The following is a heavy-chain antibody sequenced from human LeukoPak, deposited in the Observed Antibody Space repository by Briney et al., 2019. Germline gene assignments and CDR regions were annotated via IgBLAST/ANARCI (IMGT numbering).Heavy chain of an antibody. Sequence: ASVKVSCKASGYTFTVYYMHWVRQAPGQGLEWMGWINPNSGGTNYAQKFQGRVTMTRDTSISTAYMELSRLRSDDTAVYYCARIYDSSGYSTDYWGQGTLVTVSS. CDR2: INPNSGGT. D-gene: IGHD3-22*01. V-gene: IGHV1-2*02. CDR1: GYTFTVYY. CDR3: ARIYDSSGYSTDY. J-gene: IGHJ4*02.